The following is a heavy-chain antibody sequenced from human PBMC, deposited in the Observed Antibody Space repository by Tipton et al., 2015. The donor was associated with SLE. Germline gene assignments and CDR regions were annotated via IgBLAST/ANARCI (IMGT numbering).Heavy chain of an antibody. CDR2: ISWNSGSI. CDR3: ARRGESSGLLY. CDR1: GFTFDDYA. V-gene: IGHV3-9*01. J-gene: IGHJ4*02. D-gene: IGHD6-19*01. Sequence: SLRLSCAASGFTFDDYAMHWVRQAPGKGLEWVSGISWNSGSIGYADSVKGRFTISRDNAKNSLYLQMNSLRAEDTAVYYCARRGESSGLLYWGQGTLVTVSS.